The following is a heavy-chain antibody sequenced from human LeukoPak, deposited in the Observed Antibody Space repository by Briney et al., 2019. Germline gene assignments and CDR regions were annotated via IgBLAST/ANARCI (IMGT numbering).Heavy chain of an antibody. Sequence: PGGSLRLSCAASGFTFSSYAMHWVRQAPGKGLEWVAVISYDGSYKYYADSVKGRFTISRDNSKNTLYLQMNSLRAEDTAVYYCAREGGLWLIDYWGQGTLVTVSS. CDR3: AREGGLWLIDY. CDR1: GFTFSSYA. CDR2: ISYDGSYK. V-gene: IGHV3-30-3*01. D-gene: IGHD6-19*01. J-gene: IGHJ4*02.